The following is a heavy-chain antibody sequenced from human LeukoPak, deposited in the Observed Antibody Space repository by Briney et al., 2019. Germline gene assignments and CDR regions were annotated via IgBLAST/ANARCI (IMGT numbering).Heavy chain of an antibody. Sequence: GESLQISCKGSGYSFISHWIGWVRQVPGKGLEWMGIIYPGDSDTRYSPAFEGQVTISADKSISTAYLQWSSLKASDTAMYYCARVPWVPTYYFDYWGQGTLVTVSS. CDR3: ARVPWVPTYYFDY. CDR2: IYPGDSDT. CDR1: GYSFISHW. J-gene: IGHJ4*02. D-gene: IGHD1-1*01. V-gene: IGHV5-51*01.